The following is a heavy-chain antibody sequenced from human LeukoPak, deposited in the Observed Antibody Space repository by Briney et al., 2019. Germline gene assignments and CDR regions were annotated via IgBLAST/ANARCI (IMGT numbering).Heavy chain of an antibody. D-gene: IGHD5-12*01. CDR2: ISYDGSNK. CDR1: GFTFSSYA. CDR3: AREATGADY. Sequence: PGGSLRLSCAASGFTFSSYAMHWVRQAPGKGLEWVAVISYDGSNKYYADSVKGRFTISRDNSKNTLYLQMNSPRAEDTAVYYCAREATGADYWGQGTLVTVSS. V-gene: IGHV3-30-3*01. J-gene: IGHJ4*02.